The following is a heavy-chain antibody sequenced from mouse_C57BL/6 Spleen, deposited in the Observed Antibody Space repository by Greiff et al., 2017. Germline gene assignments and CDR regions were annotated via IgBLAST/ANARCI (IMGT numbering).Heavy chain of an antibody. CDR1: GYTFTSYW. CDR2: IDPSDSET. J-gene: IGHJ2*01. D-gene: IGHD2-1*01. V-gene: IGHV1-52*01. Sequence: QVQLQQPGAELVRPGSSVKLSCKASGYTFTSYWMHWVKQRPIQGLEWIGNIDPSDSETHYNQKFKDKATLTVDKSSSTAYMQLSSLTSEDSAVDDCARSYGNYGRGFDYWGQGTTLTVSS. CDR3: ARSYGNYGRGFDY.